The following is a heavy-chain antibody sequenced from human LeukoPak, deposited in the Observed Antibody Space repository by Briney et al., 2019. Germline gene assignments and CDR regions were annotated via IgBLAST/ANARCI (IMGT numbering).Heavy chain of an antibody. J-gene: IGHJ6*03. CDR3: ARGQSRKLPHLAYYYMDV. Sequence: ASVKVSCKASGYTFSSYDINWVRQATGQGLEWMGWMNPNIGNTGYAQKFQGRVTISMNTSITTACMELSGLRSEATAVYYCARGQSRKLPHLAYYYMDVWGKGTPVTVSS. V-gene: IGHV1-8*03. D-gene: IGHD2-2*01. CDR1: GYTFSSYD. CDR2: MNPNIGNT.